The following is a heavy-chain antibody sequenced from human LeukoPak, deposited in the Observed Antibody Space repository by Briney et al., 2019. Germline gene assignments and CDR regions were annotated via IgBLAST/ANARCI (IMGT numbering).Heavy chain of an antibody. CDR3: AKDWGDLAVGVLTV. CDR1: GVTFNSYA. D-gene: IGHD3-16*01. J-gene: IGHJ6*02. Sequence: GGSLRLSCAASGVTFNSYAMSWVRQAPGKGLEWVSAIYGSGGGTYYADSVKSRVNISRENSTKTLYLQMNSLRAEDTAVYYCAKDWGDLAVGVLTVWGQGTTVTVSS. V-gene: IGHV3-23*01. CDR2: IYGSGGGT.